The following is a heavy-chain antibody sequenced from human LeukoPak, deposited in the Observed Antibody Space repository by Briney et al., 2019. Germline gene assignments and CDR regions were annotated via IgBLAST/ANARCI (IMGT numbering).Heavy chain of an antibody. Sequence: SQTLSLTCTVSGGSISSGGYYWSWIRQHPGKGLEWIGYIYYSGSTYYNPSLKSRVTISVDTSKNQFSLKLSSVTAADMAVYYCARENGSGSFDAFDIWGQGTMVTVSS. J-gene: IGHJ3*02. CDR1: GGSISSGGYY. D-gene: IGHD3-10*01. V-gene: IGHV4-31*03. CDR2: IYYSGST. CDR3: ARENGSGSFDAFDI.